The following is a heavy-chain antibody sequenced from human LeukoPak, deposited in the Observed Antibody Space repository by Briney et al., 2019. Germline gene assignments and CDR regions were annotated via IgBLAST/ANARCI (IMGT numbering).Heavy chain of an antibody. CDR1: GGSISSYY. CDR3: ASTDSYGYAYYFDY. D-gene: IGHD5-18*01. V-gene: IGHV4-59*05. Sequence: SETLSLTCTVSGGSISSYYWSWIRQPPGKGLEWIGSIYYSGSTYYNPSLKSRVTISVDTSKNQFSLKLSSVTAADTAVYYCASTDSYGYAYYFDYWGQGTLVTVSS. J-gene: IGHJ4*02. CDR2: IYYSGST.